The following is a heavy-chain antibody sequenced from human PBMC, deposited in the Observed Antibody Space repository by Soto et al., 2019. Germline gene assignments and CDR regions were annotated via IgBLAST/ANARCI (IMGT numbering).Heavy chain of an antibody. J-gene: IGHJ6*02. D-gene: IGHD1-7*01. V-gene: IGHV4-34*01. CDR1: GGSFSGYY. CDR2: INHSGST. CDR3: ARALRITGTNLSYYYYGMDV. Sequence: PSETLSLTCAVYGGSFSGYYWSWIRQPPGKGLEWIGEINHSGSTNYNPSLKSRVTISVDTSKNQFSLKLSSVTAADTAVYYCARALRITGTNLSYYYYGMDVWGQGTTVTVSS.